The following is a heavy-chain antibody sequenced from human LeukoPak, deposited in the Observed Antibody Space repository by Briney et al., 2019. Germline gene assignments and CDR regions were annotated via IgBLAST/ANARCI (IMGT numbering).Heavy chain of an antibody. V-gene: IGHV4-38-2*02. CDR1: EYSISSGFY. D-gene: IGHD3-10*01. Sequence: WETLSITCSVSEYSISSGFYWAWIRQAPGKGLEWIGSIFHSGSTYYSPSLSHRAYLSVDTSKNQFSLKLTSMTAADTAVYYCARDRGFMTADYWGQGTLLTVSS. J-gene: IGHJ4*02. CDR3: ARDRGFMTADY. CDR2: IFHSGST.